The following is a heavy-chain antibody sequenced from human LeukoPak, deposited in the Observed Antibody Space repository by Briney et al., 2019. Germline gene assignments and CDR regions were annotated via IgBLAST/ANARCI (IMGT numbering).Heavy chain of an antibody. V-gene: IGHV1-2*06. D-gene: IGHD6-19*01. CDR2: INPNSGGT. CDR3: ARVKAVAGTRGAFDI. J-gene: IGHJ3*02. CDR1: GYTFTGYY. Sequence: ASVKVSCKASGYTFTGYYMHWVRQAPGQGLEWMGRINPNSGGTNYAQKFQGRVTMTRDTSLSTAYMELSRLRSDDTAVYYCARVKAVAGTRGAFDIWGQGTMVTVSS.